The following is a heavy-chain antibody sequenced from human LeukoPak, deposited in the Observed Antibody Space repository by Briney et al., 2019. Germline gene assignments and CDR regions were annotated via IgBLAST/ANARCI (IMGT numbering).Heavy chain of an antibody. V-gene: IGHV1-69*05. J-gene: IGHJ5*02. D-gene: IGHD2-2*01. Sequence: SVKVSCKASGDTFSKYAFNWVRQAPGQGLEWIGGIRPIFGTANYAQKFQGRVTMTRDTSTSTVYMELSSLRSEDTAVYYCARVALGYCSSTSCQRLGWFDPWGQGTLVTVSS. CDR1: GDTFSKYA. CDR3: ARVALGYCSSTSCQRLGWFDP. CDR2: IRPIFGTA.